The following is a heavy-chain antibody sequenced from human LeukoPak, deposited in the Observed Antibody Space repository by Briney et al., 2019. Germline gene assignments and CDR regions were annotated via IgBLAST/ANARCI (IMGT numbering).Heavy chain of an antibody. CDR1: GGSISSSSYY. CDR3: ARSGTKVGGSSLLDY. CDR2: IYYSGST. V-gene: IGHV4-39*07. Sequence: PSETLSLTCTVSGGSISSSSYYWGWIRQPPGKGLEWIGSIYYSGSTYYNPSLKSRVTISVDTSKNQFSLKLSSVTAADTAVYYCARSGTKVGGSSLLDYWGQGTLVTVSS. J-gene: IGHJ4*02. D-gene: IGHD1-26*01.